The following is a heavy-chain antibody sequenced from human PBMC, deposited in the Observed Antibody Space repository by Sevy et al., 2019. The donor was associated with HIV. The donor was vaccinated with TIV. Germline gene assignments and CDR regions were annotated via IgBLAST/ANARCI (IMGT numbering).Heavy chain of an antibody. CDR1: GYTLTELS. J-gene: IGHJ6*02. D-gene: IGHD5-18*01. V-gene: IGHV1-24*01. Sequence: ASVKVSCKVSGYTLTELSMHWVRQAPGKGLEWMGGFDPEDGETIYAQKFQGRVTMTEDTSTDTAYMELSSLRSEDTAVYYCARLNAMGTRYYYYYGMDVWGQRTTVTVSS. CDR3: ARLNAMGTRYYYYYGMDV. CDR2: FDPEDGET.